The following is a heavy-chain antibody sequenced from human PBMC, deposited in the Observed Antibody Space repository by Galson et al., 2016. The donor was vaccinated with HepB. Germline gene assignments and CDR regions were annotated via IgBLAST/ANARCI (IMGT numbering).Heavy chain of an antibody. V-gene: IGHV3-21*06. CDR3: ARGEAPAASDEFYYYFGMDV. D-gene: IGHD2-2*01. Sequence: LRLSCAASGFSLSTYSLNWVRQAPGKGLEWISSISSSSSYIYYADSVKGRFTISRDNAMNSLYLQTTSLRVDDTAVYYCARGEAPAASDEFYYYFGMDVWGQGTTVTVSS. CDR1: GFSLSTYS. J-gene: IGHJ6*02. CDR2: ISSSSSYI.